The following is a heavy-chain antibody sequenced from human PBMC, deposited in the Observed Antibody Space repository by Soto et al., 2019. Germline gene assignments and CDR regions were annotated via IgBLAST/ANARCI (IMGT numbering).Heavy chain of an antibody. CDR3: ARHKGGYYSGVDV. J-gene: IGHJ6*02. V-gene: IGHV4-39*01. D-gene: IGHD3-16*01. CDR2: IYYSGTT. Sequence: QLQLQESGPGLVKPSETLSLTCTVSGGSISSNSYYWAWIRQPPGKGLEWIGNIYYSGTTYYNPSPKSRVTKSVDTSKTQFALKLSSVTAADTAVYYCARHKGGYYSGVDVWGQGTTVTVSS. CDR1: GGSISSNSYY.